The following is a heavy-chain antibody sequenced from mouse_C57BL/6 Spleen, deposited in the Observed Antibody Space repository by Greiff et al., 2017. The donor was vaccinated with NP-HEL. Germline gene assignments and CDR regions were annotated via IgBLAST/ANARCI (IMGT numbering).Heavy chain of an antibody. V-gene: IGHV1-26*01. CDR1: GYTFTDYY. CDR2: INPNNGGT. Sequence: VQLQQSGPELVKPGASVKISCKASGYTFTDYYMNWVKQSHGKSLEWIGDINPNNGGTSYNQKFKGKATLTVDKSSSTAYMELRSLTSEDSAVYYCARHGYYAMDYWGQGTSVTVSS. J-gene: IGHJ4*01. CDR3: ARHGYYAMDY.